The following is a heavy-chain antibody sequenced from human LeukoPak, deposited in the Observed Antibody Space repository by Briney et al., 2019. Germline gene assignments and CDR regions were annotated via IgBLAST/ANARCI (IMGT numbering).Heavy chain of an antibody. Sequence: SETLSLTCTVSGGSISSYYWSWIRQPAGKGLEWIGRIYTSGSTNYNPSLKSRVTMSVDASKNQFSLKLSSVTAADTAVYYCAREIDYYDSSGYYGPGDYWGQGTLVTVSS. CDR2: IYTSGST. J-gene: IGHJ4*02. D-gene: IGHD3-22*01. CDR3: AREIDYYDSSGYYGPGDY. V-gene: IGHV4-4*07. CDR1: GGSISSYY.